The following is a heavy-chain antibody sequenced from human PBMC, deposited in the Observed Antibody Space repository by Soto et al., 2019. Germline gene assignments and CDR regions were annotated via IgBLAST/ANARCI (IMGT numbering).Heavy chain of an antibody. Sequence: PGGSLRLSCEASGFPFNTYAMTWFRQLPGMGLEWVSTTSIGGNTDFAESVKGRFTVSRDNSKNTLYLQMTSLRADDTAVYYCARDPGITIFGVVIIPPRTFDYWGQGTLVTVSS. D-gene: IGHD3-3*01. CDR2: TSIGGNT. CDR3: ARDPGITIFGVVIIPPRTFDY. V-gene: IGHV3-23*01. J-gene: IGHJ4*02. CDR1: GFPFNTYA.